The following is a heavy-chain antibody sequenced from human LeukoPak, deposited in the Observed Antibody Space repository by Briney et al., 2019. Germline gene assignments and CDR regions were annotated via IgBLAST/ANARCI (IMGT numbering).Heavy chain of an antibody. Sequence: SETLSLTCTVSGGSISSSDYYWDWIRQPPGKGLEWIGSIHYSGSTYYNPSLESRVTISVDTSKNQFSLRLSSVTAADTDVYYCARRGSGYNTKFDYWGQGTLVTVSS. CDR2: IHYSGST. V-gene: IGHV4-39*01. J-gene: IGHJ4*02. CDR3: ARRGSGYNTKFDY. D-gene: IGHD3-22*01. CDR1: GGSISSSDYY.